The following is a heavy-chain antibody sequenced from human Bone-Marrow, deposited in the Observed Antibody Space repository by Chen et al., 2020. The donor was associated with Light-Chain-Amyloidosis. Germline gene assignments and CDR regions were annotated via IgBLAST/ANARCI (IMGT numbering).Heavy chain of an antibody. CDR1: GLTFDNYE. V-gene: IGHV3-48*03. CDR3: ATTKGRWLPSY. Sequence: EVQLVESGGGLVQPGGSLRLSCAASGLTFDNYEMNWVRQVPGGGLEWVSYNSSSGSTIYYADSVKGRFTISRDNAKNSLYLQMNSLRAEDTAVYYCATTKGRWLPSYWGQGTLVTVSS. D-gene: IGHD5-12*01. CDR2: NSSSGSTI. J-gene: IGHJ4*02.